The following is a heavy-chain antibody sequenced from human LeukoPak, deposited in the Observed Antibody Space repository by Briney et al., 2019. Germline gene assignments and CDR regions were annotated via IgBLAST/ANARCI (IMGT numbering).Heavy chain of an antibody. D-gene: IGHD3-16*01. CDR3: ATSKKGAPRPDY. CDR2: FDPEDGET. J-gene: IGHJ4*02. Sequence: ASVKVSCKASGYTFTSYYMHWVRQAPGKGLEWMGGFDPEDGETICAQKFQGRVTMTEDTSTDTAYMELSSLRSEDTAVYYCATSKKGAPRPDYWGQGTLVTVSS. CDR1: GYTFTSYY. V-gene: IGHV1-24*01.